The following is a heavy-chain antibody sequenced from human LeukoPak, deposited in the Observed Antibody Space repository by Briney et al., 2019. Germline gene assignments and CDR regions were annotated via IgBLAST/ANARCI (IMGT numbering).Heavy chain of an antibody. CDR3: ARDWVSVYDSSGYYY. Sequence: ASVTVSCTASGGTFISYAISWVRQAPGQGLEWMGWISAYNGNTNYAQKLQGRVTMTTDTSTSTAYMELRSLRSDDTAVYYCARDWVSVYDSSGYYYWGQGTLVTVSS. V-gene: IGHV1-18*01. D-gene: IGHD3-22*01. CDR2: ISAYNGNT. J-gene: IGHJ4*02. CDR1: GGTFISYA.